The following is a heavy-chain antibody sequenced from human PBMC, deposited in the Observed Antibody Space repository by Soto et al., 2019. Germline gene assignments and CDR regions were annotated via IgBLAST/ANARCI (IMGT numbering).Heavy chain of an antibody. D-gene: IGHD6-19*01. CDR3: ARERAVGIAVALNWFDP. CDR1: GFTFSSYN. CDR2: ISSSSSTI. J-gene: IGHJ5*02. Sequence: GGSLRLSCAASGFTFSSYNMNWVRQAPGKGLEWVSYISSSSSTIYYADSVKGRFTISRDNAKNSLYLQMNSLRDEDTAVYYCARERAVGIAVALNWFDPWGQGTLVTVSS. V-gene: IGHV3-48*02.